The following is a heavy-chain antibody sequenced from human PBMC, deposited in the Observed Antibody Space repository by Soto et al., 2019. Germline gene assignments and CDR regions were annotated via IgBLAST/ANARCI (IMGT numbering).Heavy chain of an antibody. V-gene: IGHV4-30-2*01. CDR3: ARGQRFSDWFDP. D-gene: IGHD3-3*01. J-gene: IGHJ5*02. CDR2: IYHSGST. Sequence: SERLSLPRSVSGGSIRSGGYSWRWIRQPPGKGLEWIGYIYHSGSTYYNPSLQSRVTMSLDTSKNQFSLRLTSVTAADTAVYYCARGQRFSDWFDPWGQGNLVTVSS. CDR1: GGSIRSGGYS.